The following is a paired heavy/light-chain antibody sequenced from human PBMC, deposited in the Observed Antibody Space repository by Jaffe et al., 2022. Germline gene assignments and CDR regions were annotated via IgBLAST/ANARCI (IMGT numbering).Heavy chain of an antibody. CDR1: GYTFTSYG. CDR2: ISAYNGNT. J-gene: IGHJ4*02. V-gene: IGHV1-18*01. CDR3: ARDRGGSGWYTNSYYFDY. Sequence: QVQLVQSGAEVKKPGASVKVSCKASGYTFTSYGISWVRQAPGQGLEWMGWISAYNGNTNYAQKLQGRVTMTTDTSTSTAYMELRSLRSDDTAVYYCARDRGGSGWYTNSYYFDYWGQGTLVTVSS. D-gene: IGHD6-19*01.
Light chain of an antibody. CDR3: QVWDSSSDHPGVV. CDR2: DDS. J-gene: IGLJ2*01. CDR1: NIGSKS. Sequence: SYVLTQPPSVSVAPGQTARITCGGNNIGSKSVHWYQQKPGQAPVLVVYDDSDRPSGIPERFSGSNSGNTATLTISRVEAGDEADYYCQVWDSSSDHPGVVFGGGTKLTVL. V-gene: IGLV3-21*02.